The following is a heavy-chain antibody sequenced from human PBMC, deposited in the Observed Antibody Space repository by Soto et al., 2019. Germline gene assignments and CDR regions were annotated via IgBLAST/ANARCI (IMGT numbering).Heavy chain of an antibody. D-gene: IGHD1-1*01. CDR2: ISGSGGSI. J-gene: IGHJ6*02. CDR1: GFTFSTYA. CDR3: VKGYWKGDV. Sequence: EVQLLESGGGLVQPGGSLRLSCAASGFTFSTYAMNWVRQAPGNGLEWVSAISGSGGSIHYADSVKGRFTSSRDNSKNTLYLQMNSLKDEATAVYHCVKGYWKGDVWGQGTTVTVS. V-gene: IGHV3-23*01.